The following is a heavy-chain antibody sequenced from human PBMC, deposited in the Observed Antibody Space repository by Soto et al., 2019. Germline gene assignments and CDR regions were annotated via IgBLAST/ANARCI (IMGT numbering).Heavy chain of an antibody. D-gene: IGHD1-26*01. Sequence: WGCLKLSCAGSGFTFSNYAMSWVRQAPGKGLEWVSAISSAVNTYYADSVKGRFTISRDNSKNTLYLQMNSLRAEDTAVYYCARYRGSYYAVYFDYWGQGTLVTVSS. CDR2: ISSAVNT. CDR1: GFTFSNYA. CDR3: ARYRGSYYAVYFDY. V-gene: IGHV3-23*01. J-gene: IGHJ4*02.